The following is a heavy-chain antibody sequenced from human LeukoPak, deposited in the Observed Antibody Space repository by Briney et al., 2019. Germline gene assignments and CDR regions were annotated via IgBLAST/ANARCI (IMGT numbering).Heavy chain of an antibody. V-gene: IGHV1-46*01. CDR3: ARTLNYYGSGSYYSYFDY. CDR1: GHTFTSYY. CDR2: INPSGGST. J-gene: IGHJ4*02. D-gene: IGHD3-10*01. Sequence: GASVKVSCKASGHTFTSYYMHWVRQAPGQGLEWMGIINPSGGSTSYAQKFQGRVTMTRDTSTSTVYMELSSLRSEDTAVYYCARTLNYYGSGSYYSYFDYWGQGTLVTVSS.